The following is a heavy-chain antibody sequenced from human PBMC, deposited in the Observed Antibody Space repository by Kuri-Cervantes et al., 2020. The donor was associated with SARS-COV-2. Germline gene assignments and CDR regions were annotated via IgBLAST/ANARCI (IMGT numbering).Heavy chain of an antibody. CDR1: GGSISSYY. Sequence: GSLRLSFTVSGGSISSYYWSWIRQPPGKGLEWIGYIYYSGSTNYNPSLKSRVTISVDTSKNQFSLKLSSVTAADTAVYCCARELGLTTVNWFDPWGQGTLVTVSS. V-gene: IGHV4-59*01. J-gene: IGHJ5*02. CDR2: IYYSGST. CDR3: ARELGLTTVNWFDP. D-gene: IGHD4-17*01.